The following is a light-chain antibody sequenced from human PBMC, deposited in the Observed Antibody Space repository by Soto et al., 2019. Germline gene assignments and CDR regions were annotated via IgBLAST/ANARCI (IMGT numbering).Light chain of an antibody. CDR2: WAS. V-gene: IGKV4-1*01. CDR1: QSVLYSSNNKNY. J-gene: IGKJ1*01. CDR3: QQYYSHPPLT. Sequence: DIVMTQSPDSLAVSLGERATINCKSSQSVLYSSNNKNYLAWFQQKPGQPPKLLIYWASTRESGVPDRFSGGGSGTDFTLTISSLQAEDVAVYYCQQYYSHPPLTFGQGTKVEIK.